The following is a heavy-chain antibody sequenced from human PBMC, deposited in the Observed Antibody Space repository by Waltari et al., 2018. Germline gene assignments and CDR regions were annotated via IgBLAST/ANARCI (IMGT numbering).Heavy chain of an antibody. D-gene: IGHD6-13*01. CDR1: GFTFSSDG. Sequence: EVRLVESGGGLVKPGGSLRLSCAASGFTFSSDGMNWVRQAPGKVLGWFSSISSLSKYTNYADSVKGRFTISRDNAKNSLYLQMNSLRAEDTAVYFCARDGISSTQSGYFDYWGQGVLVTVSS. CDR3: ARDGISSTQSGYFDY. CDR2: ISSLSKYT. J-gene: IGHJ4*02. V-gene: IGHV3-21*01.